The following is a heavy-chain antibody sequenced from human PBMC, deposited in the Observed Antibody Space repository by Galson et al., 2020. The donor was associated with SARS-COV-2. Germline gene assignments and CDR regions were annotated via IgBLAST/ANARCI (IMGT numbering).Heavy chain of an antibody. V-gene: IGHV4-34*01. J-gene: IGHJ3*02. CDR2: INSSGST. CDR3: ARAPIMITFGGVIAADAFDI. CDR1: GGSFSGYY. Sequence: SETLSLTCAVYGGSFSGYYWSWIRQPPGKGLEWIGEINSSGSTNYNPSLKRRVTISVDTSKNHFSLKLSSVTAADTAEYYCARAPIMITFGGVIAADAFDIWGQGTMVTVSS. D-gene: IGHD3-16*02.